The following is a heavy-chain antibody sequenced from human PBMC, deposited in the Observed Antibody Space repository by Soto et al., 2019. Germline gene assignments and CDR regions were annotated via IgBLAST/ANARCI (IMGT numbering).Heavy chain of an antibody. Sequence: XETLSLTCTVYGGSISGYYWTWIRQPPGKGLEWIGYIYYTGITNYNPSLETRLTISVDTSKNQFSLKVNSVTAADTAVYYCARDLWFGGTHYGMDVWGQGSTVTVSS. CDR3: ARDLWFGGTHYGMDV. CDR2: IYYTGIT. CDR1: GGSISGYY. D-gene: IGHD3-10*01. J-gene: IGHJ6*02. V-gene: IGHV4-59*01.